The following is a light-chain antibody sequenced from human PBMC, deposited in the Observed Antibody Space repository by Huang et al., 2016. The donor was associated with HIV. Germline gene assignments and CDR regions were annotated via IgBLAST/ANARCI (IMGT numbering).Light chain of an antibody. CDR2: DAS. V-gene: IGKV3-11*01. Sequence: EIVLTQSPVTLSLSPGNRATLSCRASQSIWTYLAWYQQKSGQAPRLLIYDASNRAAGIPARFSASGSETDFTLTIDSLDPDDFAIYHCQQRSKWPLTFGGGTKVEMK. J-gene: IGKJ4*01. CDR3: QQRSKWPLT. CDR1: QSIWTY.